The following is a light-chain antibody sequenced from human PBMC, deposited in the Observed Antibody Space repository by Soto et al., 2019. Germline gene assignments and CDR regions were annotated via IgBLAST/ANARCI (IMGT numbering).Light chain of an antibody. CDR1: SSDVGNYNF. Sequence: VLTQPASVSGSPGQSITISCTGTSSDVGNYNFVSWYQQHPGKAPKLMIYAVSNRPSGVSIRFSGSKSGNTASLTISGLQAEDEADYYCSSYSSTSTYVFGAGTRSPS. J-gene: IGLJ1*01. V-gene: IGLV2-14*01. CDR3: SSYSSTSTYV. CDR2: AVS.